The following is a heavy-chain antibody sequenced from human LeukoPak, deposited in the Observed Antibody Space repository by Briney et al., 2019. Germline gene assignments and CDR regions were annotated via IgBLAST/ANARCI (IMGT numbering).Heavy chain of an antibody. CDR3: AKDRHSGYVFDYYYGMDV. D-gene: IGHD5-12*01. J-gene: IGHJ6*02. Sequence: SGNVSCNASGGTFNNDDISWVREAPGPGLGWVGGIIPIFGTANYAQKFQGRVTITADESTSTAYMELSGLRAEDTAVYYCAKDRHSGYVFDYYYGMDVWGQGTTVTVSS. CDR1: GGTFNNDD. CDR2: IIPIFGTA. V-gene: IGHV1-69*13.